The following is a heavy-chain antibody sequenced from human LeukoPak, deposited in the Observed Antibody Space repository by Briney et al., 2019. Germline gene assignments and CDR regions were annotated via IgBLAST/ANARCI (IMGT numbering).Heavy chain of an antibody. CDR1: GGSISSYY. V-gene: IGHV4-59*01. D-gene: IGHD1-26*01. Sequence: SEALSLTCTVPGGSISSYYWSWIRQPPGKGLEWIGYIYYSGSTNYNPSLKSRVTISVDTSKNQFSLKLSSVTAADTAVYYCARKTPNSGSYSGAFDIWGQGTMVTVSS. J-gene: IGHJ3*02. CDR2: IYYSGST. CDR3: ARKTPNSGSYSGAFDI.